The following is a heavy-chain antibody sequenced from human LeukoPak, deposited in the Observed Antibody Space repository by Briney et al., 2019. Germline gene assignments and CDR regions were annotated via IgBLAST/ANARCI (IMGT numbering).Heavy chain of an antibody. CDR2: ISGSGGST. D-gene: IGHD2-2*01. CDR3: AKGSRSTSCYSY. CDR1: GFTFSSYA. Sequence: GGSLRLSCAASGFTFSSYAMSWVRQAPGKGLEWVSAISGSGGSTYYADSVKGRFTISRDDSKNTLYLQMNSLRAEDTAVYYCAKGSRSTSCYSYWGQGTLVTVSS. J-gene: IGHJ4*02. V-gene: IGHV3-23*01.